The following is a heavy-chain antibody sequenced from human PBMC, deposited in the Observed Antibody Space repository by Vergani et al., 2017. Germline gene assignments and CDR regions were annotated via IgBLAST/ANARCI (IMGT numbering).Heavy chain of an antibody. CDR3: ASGLLPDFDWLLFY. J-gene: IGHJ4*02. V-gene: IGHV1-69*01. Sequence: QVQLVQSGAEVKKPGSSVKVSCKASGGTFSSYAISWVRQAPGQGLEWMGGIIPIFGTAKYAQKFQGRVKITADESTSTAYMELSSLRSEDTAVYYCASGLLPDFDWLLFYWGQGTLVTVSS. CDR1: GGTFSSYA. CDR2: IIPIFGTA. D-gene: IGHD3-9*01.